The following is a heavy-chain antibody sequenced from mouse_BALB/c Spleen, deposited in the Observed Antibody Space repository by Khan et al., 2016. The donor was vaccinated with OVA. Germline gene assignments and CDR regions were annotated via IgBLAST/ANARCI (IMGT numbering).Heavy chain of an antibody. J-gene: IGHJ4*01. Sequence: VQLQQSGAELMKPGASVKLSCTVSGFNIKDTYMHWVKKRPEQGLEWIGRIDPANGNTKYDPKFQGKATMTADTSSHTAYLQFSSLTSEDTAVYYCAYSLLLNAMDYWGQGTSVTVSS. CDR3: AYSLLLNAMDY. V-gene: IGHV14-3*02. CDR2: IDPANGNT. CDR1: GFNIKDTY. D-gene: IGHD1-2*01.